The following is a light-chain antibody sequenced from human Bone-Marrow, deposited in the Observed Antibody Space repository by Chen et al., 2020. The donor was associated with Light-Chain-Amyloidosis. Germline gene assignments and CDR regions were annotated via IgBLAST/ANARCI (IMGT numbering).Light chain of an antibody. CDR1: DLPTKY. V-gene: IGLV3-25*03. CDR2: RDT. CDR3: QSADSSGTDEVI. J-gene: IGLJ2*01. Sequence: SYELTQPPSVSVSPGQTARITCSGDDLPTKYAYWYQQKPGQAPVLVIHRDTERPSGISERFSGSSSGTTAPLTISGVQAEHGAYYHCQSADSSGTDEVIFRGGTKLTGL.